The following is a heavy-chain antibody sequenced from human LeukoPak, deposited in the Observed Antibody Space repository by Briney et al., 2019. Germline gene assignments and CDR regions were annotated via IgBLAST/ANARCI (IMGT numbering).Heavy chain of an antibody. Sequence: ASVKVSCKASGYTFTSYYVHWVRQAPGQGLEWMGIINPSGGSASYAQKFQGRVTMTRDVSTTSIYMELSSLRSEDTAVYYCARDRWGVNYYQYMDVWGKGTTVTVSS. V-gene: IGHV1-46*01. CDR3: ARDRWGVNYYQYMDV. D-gene: IGHD3-10*01. CDR2: INPSGGSA. CDR1: GYTFTSYY. J-gene: IGHJ6*03.